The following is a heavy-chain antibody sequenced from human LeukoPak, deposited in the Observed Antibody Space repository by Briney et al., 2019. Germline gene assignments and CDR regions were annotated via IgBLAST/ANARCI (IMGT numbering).Heavy chain of an antibody. Sequence: GGSPRLSCAASGFSLSRYWMHWVRQAPGTGLVWVSHIDNDGTDTNYADSVRGRFTVSRDNAKNTLYLQMNGLRAEDTAVYYCTRGGFDHNMDVWGKGTTVT. CDR2: IDNDGTDT. CDR3: TRGGFDHNMDV. V-gene: IGHV3-74*01. CDR1: GFSLSRYW. J-gene: IGHJ6*03. D-gene: IGHD3-9*01.